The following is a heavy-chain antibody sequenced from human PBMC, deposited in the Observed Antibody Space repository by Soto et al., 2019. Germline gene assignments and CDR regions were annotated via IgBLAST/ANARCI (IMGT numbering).Heavy chain of an antibody. CDR1: GYSFITSYY. J-gene: IGHJ3*02. CDR3: ARDTGYDHDAFDI. V-gene: IGHV1-46*01. CDR2: INPTGSMT. Sequence: GASVKVSCKASGYSFITSYYMHWVRQAPGQGLEWMGIINPTGSMTKYSQRFQGRLTMTRDTSTSTDYMELTTLTSGDTAVYFCARDTGYDHDAFDIWGQGTMVTVSS. D-gene: IGHD5-12*01.